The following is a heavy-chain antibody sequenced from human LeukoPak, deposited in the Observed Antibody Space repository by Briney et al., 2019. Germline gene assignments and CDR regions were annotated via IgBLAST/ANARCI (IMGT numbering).Heavy chain of an antibody. CDR3: ARDPQPNYFGPPPNY. D-gene: IGHD3-10*01. J-gene: IGHJ4*02. CDR1: VGTVSSYA. V-gene: IGHV1-69*05. Sequence: SVKVSCKASVGTVSSYAISWVRQAPGQGLEGMGGIIPIFGTANYAQKLQGRVTMTTDTSTSTAYMELRSLRSDDTAVYYCARDPQPNYFGPPPNYWGQGTLVTVSS. CDR2: IIPIFGTA.